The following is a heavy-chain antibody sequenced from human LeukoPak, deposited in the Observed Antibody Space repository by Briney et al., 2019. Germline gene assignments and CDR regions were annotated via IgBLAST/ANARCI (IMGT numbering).Heavy chain of an antibody. V-gene: IGHV4-39*07. CDR1: GGSISSSSYY. Sequence: SETLSLTCTVSGGSISSSSYYWGWIRQPPGKGLEWIGSIYYSGSTYYNPSLKSRVTISVDTSKNQFSLKLSSVTAADTAVYYCARHAVGGDYVWGSYRTYGYYFDYWGQGTLVTVSS. CDR2: IYYSGST. D-gene: IGHD3-16*02. CDR3: ARHAVGGDYVWGSYRTYGYYFDY. J-gene: IGHJ4*02.